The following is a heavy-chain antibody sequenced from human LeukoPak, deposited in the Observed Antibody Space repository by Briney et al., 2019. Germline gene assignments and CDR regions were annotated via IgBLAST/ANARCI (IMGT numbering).Heavy chain of an antibody. CDR1: GFTFSTFA. Sequence: PGGSLRLSCAASGFTFSTFAMIWIRQAPGKGLEWVSYISSSGSMISDADSVKGRFTISRDNAKKSLYLQMNSLRAEDTAVYYCARDEYIHGDLTNFDSWGQGTLVIVSS. V-gene: IGHV3-11*04. CDR3: ARDEYIHGDLTNFDS. D-gene: IGHD4-17*01. J-gene: IGHJ4*02. CDR2: ISSSGSMI.